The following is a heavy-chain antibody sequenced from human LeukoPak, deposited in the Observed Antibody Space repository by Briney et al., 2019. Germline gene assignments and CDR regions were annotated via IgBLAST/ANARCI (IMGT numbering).Heavy chain of an antibody. Sequence: PGRSLRLSCAASGFTFSSYAMHWVRQAPGKGLEWVAVISYDGSNKYYADSVKGRYTISRDNSKNTLYLQMNSLRAEDTAVYYCARDQRDYGPYYFDYWGQGTLVTVSS. V-gene: IGHV3-30*04. D-gene: IGHD4-17*01. CDR3: ARDQRDYGPYYFDY. J-gene: IGHJ4*02. CDR2: ISYDGSNK. CDR1: GFTFSSYA.